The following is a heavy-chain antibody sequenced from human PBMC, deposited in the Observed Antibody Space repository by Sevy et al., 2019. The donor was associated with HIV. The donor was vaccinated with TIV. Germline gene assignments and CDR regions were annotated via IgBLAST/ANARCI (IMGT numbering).Heavy chain of an antibody. CDR2: ISYAGIIK. Sequence: GGSLRLSCAASGFTFNTHAMHWVRQAPGKGLEWVALISYAGIIKCYADSVKGRLTISRDNSKNTLSLQMNSLRVEDTTVYYCAREGGYTSASSPWNHWGQGTLVTVSS. CDR1: GFTFNTHA. D-gene: IGHD5-18*01. J-gene: IGHJ4*02. CDR3: AREGGYTSASSPWNH. V-gene: IGHV3-30*04.